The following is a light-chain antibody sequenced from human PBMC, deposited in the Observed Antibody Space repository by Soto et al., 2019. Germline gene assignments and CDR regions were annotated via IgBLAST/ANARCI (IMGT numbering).Light chain of an antibody. J-gene: IGKJ2*01. CDR2: GAS. CDR3: QHLRT. V-gene: IGKV3-20*01. Sequence: EIVLTQSPGTLSLSPGERATLSCRASQSVSSSYLAWYQQKPGQAPRLLIYGASSRATGIPDRFSDSGSGTDFTLTISRLEPEDFAVYYCQHLRTFGQGTKLEIK. CDR1: QSVSSSY.